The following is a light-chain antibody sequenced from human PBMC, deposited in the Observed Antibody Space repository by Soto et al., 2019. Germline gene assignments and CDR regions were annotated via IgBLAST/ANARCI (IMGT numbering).Light chain of an antibody. CDR3: QQYNTWPIT. Sequence: IVMTQSPATLSVAPGERVTFSCRASQGISRKVAWYQHKPGQAPSLIISGASTGATGITARFSGSGSGSEFTLTSRSLQSEDCAIYYCQQYNTWPITFGGGTKVEIK. CDR2: GAS. J-gene: IGKJ4*01. V-gene: IGKV3-15*01. CDR1: QGISRK.